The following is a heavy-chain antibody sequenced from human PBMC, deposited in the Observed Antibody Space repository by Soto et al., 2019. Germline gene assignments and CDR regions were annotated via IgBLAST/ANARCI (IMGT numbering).Heavy chain of an antibody. D-gene: IGHD2-8*02. CDR1: GFTFSTYG. V-gene: IGHV3-30*03. J-gene: IGHJ4*02. Sequence: PGGSLRLSCAASGFTFSTYGMHWVRQAPGKGLEWVAVISYDGSNKYYADSVKGRFTISRDNSKKSLYLQMNSLVSEDTAVYYCARSGYFDYWGQGTLVTVSS. CDR3: ARSGYFDY. CDR2: ISYDGSNK.